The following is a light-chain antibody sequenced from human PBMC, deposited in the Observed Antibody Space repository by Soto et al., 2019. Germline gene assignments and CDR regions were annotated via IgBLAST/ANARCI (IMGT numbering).Light chain of an antibody. V-gene: IGLV2-14*01. Sequence: QSALTQPASVSGSPGQSITISCTGTSSDVGGYNHVSWYQQHPGNAPKLMIYDVSNRPSGVSNRFSGSKSGNTASLTISGLQAEDEADYYCSSYTSSSSHVVFGGGTKVTVL. CDR1: SSDVGGYNH. CDR2: DVS. CDR3: SSYTSSSSHVV. J-gene: IGLJ2*01.